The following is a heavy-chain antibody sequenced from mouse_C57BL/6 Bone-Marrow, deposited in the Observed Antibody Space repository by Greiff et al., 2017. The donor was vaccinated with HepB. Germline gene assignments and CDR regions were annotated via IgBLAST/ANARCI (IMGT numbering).Heavy chain of an antibody. CDR1: GYTFTDYE. Sequence: QVHVKQSGAELVRPGASVTLSCKASGYTFTDYEMHWVKQTPVHGLEWIGAIDPETGGTAYNQKFKGKAILTADKSSSTAYMELRSLTSEDSAVYYCTREEGYYYPFAYWGQGTLVNVSA. CDR3: TREEGYYYPFAY. CDR2: IDPETGGT. J-gene: IGHJ3*01. D-gene: IGHD1-1*01. V-gene: IGHV1-15*01.